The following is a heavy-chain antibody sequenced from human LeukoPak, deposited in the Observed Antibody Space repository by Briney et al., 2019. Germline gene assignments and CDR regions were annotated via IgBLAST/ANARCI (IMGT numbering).Heavy chain of an antibody. V-gene: IGHV3-20*04. D-gene: IGHD1/OR15-1a*01. CDR1: GFSLDDLG. Sequence: GGSLRLSCAASGFSLDDLGMTWVRQVPGKGLEWVAGINWNGASTGYADSVRGRFTISRDNAKNSLYLQMNSLRAEDTALYYCARAVCPTIKFCDPSYFMDVWGKGTTVNVS. CDR2: INWNGAST. CDR3: ARAVCPTIKFCDPSYFMDV. J-gene: IGHJ6*03.